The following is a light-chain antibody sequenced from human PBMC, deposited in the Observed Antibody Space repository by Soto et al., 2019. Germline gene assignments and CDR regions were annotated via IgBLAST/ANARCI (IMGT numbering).Light chain of an antibody. CDR1: QSVSSN. Sequence: EIVMTQSPATLSVSPGEGATLSCRASQSVSSNLAWYHQKPGHAPRLLIYDASSRAPGIPARFSGSGSGTEFTLTVSSLQSEDFAVYYCQQYNNWPRTFGQGTKVDIK. J-gene: IGKJ1*01. CDR3: QQYNNWPRT. V-gene: IGKV3-15*01. CDR2: DAS.